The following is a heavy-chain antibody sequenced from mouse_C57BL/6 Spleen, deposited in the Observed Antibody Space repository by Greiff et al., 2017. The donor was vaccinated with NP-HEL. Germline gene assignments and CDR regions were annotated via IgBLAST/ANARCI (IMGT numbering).Heavy chain of an antibody. CDR2: ISSGGDYI. D-gene: IGHD4-1*01. CDR3: TRAKLALFAY. J-gene: IGHJ3*01. Sequence: EVHLVESGEGLVKPGGSLKLSCAASGFTFSSYAMSWVRQTPETRLEWVAYISSGGDYIYYADTVKGRFTISRDNARNTLYLQMSSRKSEDTAMYYCTRAKLALFAYWGQGTLVTVSA. V-gene: IGHV5-9-1*02. CDR1: GFTFSSYA.